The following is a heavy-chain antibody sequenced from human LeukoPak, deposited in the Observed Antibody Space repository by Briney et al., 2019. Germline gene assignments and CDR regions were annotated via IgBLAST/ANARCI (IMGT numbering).Heavy chain of an antibody. CDR2: IYYSGTT. D-gene: IGHD2-15*01. CDR1: GGSITNYY. Sequence: SETLSLTCTVSGGSITNYYGGWIRQTPGKGLELIGYIYYSGTTNYNPSLKSRVTISVDTSKNQFSLKLSSVTAADTAVYYCARGGHLGYCSGGSCYNSQLFDYWGQGTLVTVSS. CDR3: ARGGHLGYCSGGSCYNSQLFDY. J-gene: IGHJ4*02. V-gene: IGHV4-59*12.